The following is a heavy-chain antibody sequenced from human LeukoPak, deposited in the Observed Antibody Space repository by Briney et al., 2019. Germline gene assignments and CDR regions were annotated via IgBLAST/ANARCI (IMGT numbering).Heavy chain of an antibody. J-gene: IGHJ4*02. D-gene: IGHD3-16*02. CDR1: GGSLSNHY. CDR2: IYYSGST. V-gene: IGHV4-59*06. Sequence: SETLSLTCAVSGGSLSNHYWSWIRQPPGKGPEWIGYIYYSGSTYYNPSLKSRVTISVDTSKNQFSLKLSSVTAADTAVYYCARGPHANYDYVWGSYRYPGIDYWGQGTLVTVSS. CDR3: ARGPHANYDYVWGSYRYPGIDY.